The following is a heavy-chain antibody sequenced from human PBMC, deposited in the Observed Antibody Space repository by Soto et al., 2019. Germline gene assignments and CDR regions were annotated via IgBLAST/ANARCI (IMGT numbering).Heavy chain of an antibody. D-gene: IGHD6-19*01. CDR3: ARELRYSSGWKE. CDR2: IWYDGSNK. V-gene: IGHV3-33*01. Sequence: QVQLVESGGGVVQPGRSLRLSCAASGFTFSSYGMHWVRQAPGKGLEWVAVIWYDGSNKYYADSVKGRFTISRDNSKNTLYLQMNSLRAEDTAVYYCARELRYSSGWKEWGQGTLVTVSS. J-gene: IGHJ4*02. CDR1: GFTFSSYG.